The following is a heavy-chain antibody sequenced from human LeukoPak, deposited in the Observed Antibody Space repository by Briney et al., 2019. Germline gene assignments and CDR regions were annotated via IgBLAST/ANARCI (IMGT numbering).Heavy chain of an antibody. J-gene: IGHJ5*02. CDR3: ARMPPAVSGGYSLKGFDP. D-gene: IGHD5-12*01. Sequence: SDPALVKPTQTLTLTCTFSGFSLSTSGMCVSWIRQPPGKALEWLARIDWDDDKYYSTSLKTRLTISKDTSKNQVVLTMTNMDPVDTATYYCARMPPAVSGGYSLKGFDPWGQGTLVTVSS. CDR1: GFSLSTSGMC. V-gene: IGHV2-70*11. CDR2: IDWDDDK.